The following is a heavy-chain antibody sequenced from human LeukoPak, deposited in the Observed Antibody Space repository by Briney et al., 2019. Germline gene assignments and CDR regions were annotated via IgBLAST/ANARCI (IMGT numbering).Heavy chain of an antibody. D-gene: IGHD3-22*01. J-gene: IGHJ4*02. CDR2: ISYEGSNE. CDR1: GFTFSSYG. V-gene: IGHV3-30*18. Sequence: GRSLRLSCVASGFTFSSYGMHWVRQAPGKGLEWVAVISYEGSNEFYADSVKGRFTVSRDNSKKTLNLQMNSLRVEDTAVYYCAKDGKEYYSASSGFSDYWGQGTLVTVSS. CDR3: AKDGKEYYSASSGFSDY.